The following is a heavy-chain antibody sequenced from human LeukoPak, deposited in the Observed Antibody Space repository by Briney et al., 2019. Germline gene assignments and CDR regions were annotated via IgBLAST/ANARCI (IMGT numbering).Heavy chain of an antibody. J-gene: IGHJ4*02. Sequence: SETLSLTCTVFGGSISSGDFYWSWIRQPPGKGLEWIGYIYYSGSTYYNPSLKSRVTISLDTSKNQFSLKLSSVTAADTAVYYCARSPAGGYSYGYDYWGQGTLVTVSS. V-gene: IGHV4-30-4*01. D-gene: IGHD5-18*01. CDR1: GGSISSGDFY. CDR3: ARSPAGGYSYGYDY. CDR2: IYYSGST.